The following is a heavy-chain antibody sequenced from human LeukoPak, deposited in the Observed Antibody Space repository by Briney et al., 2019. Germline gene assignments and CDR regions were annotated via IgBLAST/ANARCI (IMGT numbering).Heavy chain of an antibody. CDR3: ARDIGFGIAARPVVGMDV. CDR2: ITPDGTAT. Sequence: GGSLRLSCAASGFTFSRYWMHWVRQAPGKGLMWVSRITPDGTATSYADSVKGRFTISRDNAKNTLYLQMNSLRAEDTAVYYCARDIGFGIAARPVVGMDVWGQGTTVTVSS. D-gene: IGHD6-6*01. V-gene: IGHV3-74*01. CDR1: GFTFSRYW. J-gene: IGHJ6*02.